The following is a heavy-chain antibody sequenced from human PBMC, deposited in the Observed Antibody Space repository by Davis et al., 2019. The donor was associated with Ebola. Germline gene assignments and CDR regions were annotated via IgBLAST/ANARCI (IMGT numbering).Heavy chain of an antibody. CDR3: ASEGALDY. V-gene: IGHV4-34*01. J-gene: IGHJ4*02. CDR1: GGSFSGYY. CDR2: INHSGST. Sequence: LSCAVYGGSFSGYYWSWIRQPPGKGLEWIGKINHSGSTNYNPSLKSRVTISVDTSKNQFSLKLSSVTAADTAVYYCASEGALDYWGQGTLVTVSS.